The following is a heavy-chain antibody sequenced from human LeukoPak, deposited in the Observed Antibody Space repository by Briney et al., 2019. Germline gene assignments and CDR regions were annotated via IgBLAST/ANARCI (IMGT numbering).Heavy chain of an antibody. J-gene: IGHJ4*02. V-gene: IGHV3-33*08. CDR2: IWYDGSNK. CDR1: GFTFSSYG. D-gene: IGHD3-22*01. Sequence: SGRSLRLSCAASGFTFSSYGMHWVRQAPGKGLEWVAVIWYDGSNKYYADSVKGRFTISRDNSKNTLYLQMNSLRAEDTAVYYCARDQRGRGDYDSSGYPDYWGQGTLVTVSS. CDR3: ARDQRGRGDYDSSGYPDY.